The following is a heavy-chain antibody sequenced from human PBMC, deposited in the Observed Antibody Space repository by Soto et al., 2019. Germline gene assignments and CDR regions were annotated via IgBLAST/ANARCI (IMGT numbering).Heavy chain of an antibody. D-gene: IGHD3-10*01. Sequence: QVQLVQSGAGVKMPGASVRVSCKASGYTFISHDISWVRQATGQGLEWMGWMNPNSGNTGYGQKLQGRVTMTRNNSTSTAYRELSSLRSDDTAVYYCARGRYAIRGAFIIGELDYWGQGSLVIVSS. J-gene: IGHJ4*02. CDR3: ARGRYAIRGAFIIGELDY. CDR1: GYTFISHD. CDR2: MNPNSGNT. V-gene: IGHV1-8*01.